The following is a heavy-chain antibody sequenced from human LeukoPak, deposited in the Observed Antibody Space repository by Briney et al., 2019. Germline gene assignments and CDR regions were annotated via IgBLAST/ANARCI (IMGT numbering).Heavy chain of an antibody. V-gene: IGHV3-21*01. D-gene: IGHD2-2*01. CDR3: ATTYCSSTSCPPKRHYYYYYMDV. Sequence: PGGSLRLSCAASGFTFSSYSMNWVRQAPGKGLEWVSSISSSSSYIYYADSVKGRFTISRDNSKNTLYLQMNSLRAEDTAVYYCATTYCSSTSCPPKRHYYYYYMDVWGKGTTVTISS. J-gene: IGHJ6*03. CDR2: ISSSSSYI. CDR1: GFTFSSYS.